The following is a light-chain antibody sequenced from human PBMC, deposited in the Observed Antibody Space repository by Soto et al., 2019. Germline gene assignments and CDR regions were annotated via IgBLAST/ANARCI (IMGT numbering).Light chain of an antibody. CDR3: QQYNKWPLT. V-gene: IGKV3-15*01. CDR2: GAS. CDR1: QSVSSN. Sequence: EIVLTQSPGTLSLSPGERATLYCSASQSVSSNLAWYQQKPGQAPRLLIYGASTGATGTPARFSGSGSGTEFTLTISSLQSEDFAVYYCQQYNKWPLTFGGGTKVDIK. J-gene: IGKJ4*01.